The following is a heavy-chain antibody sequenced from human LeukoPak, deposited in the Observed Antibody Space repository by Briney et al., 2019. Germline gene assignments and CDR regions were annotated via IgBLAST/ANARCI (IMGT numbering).Heavy chain of an antibody. CDR1: GSTFSTYA. CDR2: ISYDGSNG. V-gene: IGHV3-30-3*01. CDR3: ARAPAYFDY. Sequence: GGSLRLSCAASGSTFSTYAMHWVRQAPGKGLEWVALISYDGSNGYYADSVKGRFTISRDNSNNTLYLQMNSLRTEDTAVYYCARAPAYFDYWGQGTLVTVSS. J-gene: IGHJ4*02.